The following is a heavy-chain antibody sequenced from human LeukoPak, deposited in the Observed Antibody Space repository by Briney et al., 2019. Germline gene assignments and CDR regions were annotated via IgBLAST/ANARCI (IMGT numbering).Heavy chain of an antibody. CDR2: ISWNSGSI. CDR1: GFTFDDYA. D-gene: IGHD1-26*01. J-gene: IGHJ4*02. CDR3: AKALGSSYFDY. V-gene: IGHV3-9*01. Sequence: GGSLRLSCAASGFTFDDYAMHWVRQAPGKGLEWVSGISWNSGSIGYADSVKGRFTISRDNAKNSLYLQMNSLRAEGTALYYCAKALGSSYFDYWGQGTLVTVSS.